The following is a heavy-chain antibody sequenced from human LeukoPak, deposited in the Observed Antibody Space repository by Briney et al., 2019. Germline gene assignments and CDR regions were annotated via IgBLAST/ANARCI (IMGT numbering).Heavy chain of an antibody. CDR1: GFTFNTYS. V-gene: IGHV3-21*04. CDR2: ISRTSESI. J-gene: IGHJ5*02. D-gene: IGHD3-10*01. Sequence: GGSLRLSCAASGFTFNTYSMSWVRQAPGKGLEWVAIISRTSESIFYADSLKGRFTISRDNAKNSLYLQMNGLRSEDTAVYYCASNVLLWFRPSKGYNWFDPWGQGTLVTVSS. CDR3: ASNVLLWFRPSKGYNWFDP.